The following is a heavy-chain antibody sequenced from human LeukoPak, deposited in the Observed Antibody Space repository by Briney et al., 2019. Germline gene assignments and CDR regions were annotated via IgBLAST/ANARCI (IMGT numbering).Heavy chain of an antibody. Sequence: GGSLRLSCAASGFTFSSYGMHWVRQAPGKGLEWVAVIWYDGSNKYYADSVKGRFTISRDNSKNTLYLQMNSLRAEDTAVYYCARGKGDLTMIAMIVTAAEFYFDHWGRGSVVTVSS. CDR2: IWYDGSNK. CDR3: ARGKGDLTMIAMIVTAAEFYFDH. V-gene: IGHV3-33*01. D-gene: IGHD3-22*01. J-gene: IGHJ4*02. CDR1: GFTFSSYG.